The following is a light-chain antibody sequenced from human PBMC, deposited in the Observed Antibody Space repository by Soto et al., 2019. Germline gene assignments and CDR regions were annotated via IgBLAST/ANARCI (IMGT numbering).Light chain of an antibody. CDR3: SSYTTTSSYV. J-gene: IGLJ7*01. CDR2: EVA. V-gene: IGLV2-14*01. Sequence: QSVLTQPASVSGSPGQSITIPCTGTSSDIGYYNYVSWYQQHPGKAPKLMISEVANRPSGVSNRFSGSKSGNTASLTISGLQAEDEADYYCSSYTTTSSYVFRGGTQLTVL. CDR1: SSDIGYYNY.